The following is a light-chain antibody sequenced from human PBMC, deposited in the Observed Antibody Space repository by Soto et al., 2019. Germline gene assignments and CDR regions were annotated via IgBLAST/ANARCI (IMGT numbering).Light chain of an antibody. J-gene: IGLJ1*01. CDR1: SSDVGGYNY. Sequence: QSVLTQPASVSGSPGQSITIPCTGTSSDVGGYNYVSWYQQHPGKAPKLMISEVSNRPSGVSNRFSGSKSGNTAPLTISGLQAEDEADYYCSSYTSSSTYVFGTGTKVTVL. V-gene: IGLV2-14*01. CDR3: SSYTSSSTYV. CDR2: EVS.